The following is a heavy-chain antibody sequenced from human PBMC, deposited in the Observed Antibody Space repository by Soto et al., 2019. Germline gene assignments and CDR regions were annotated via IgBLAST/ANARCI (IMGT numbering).Heavy chain of an antibody. D-gene: IGHD5-12*01. Sequence: SGTLARTCAVYGGCFSCYYLSWIRQPPGKGLEWIGEINHSGITNYNPSLKSRVTISVDTSKNQFSLKLSSVTAADTAVYYCARLARHSGYDQRGYSGQGTLVTVSS. V-gene: IGHV4-34*01. CDR1: GGCFSCYY. CDR3: ARLARHSGYDQRGY. J-gene: IGHJ4*02. CDR2: INHSGIT.